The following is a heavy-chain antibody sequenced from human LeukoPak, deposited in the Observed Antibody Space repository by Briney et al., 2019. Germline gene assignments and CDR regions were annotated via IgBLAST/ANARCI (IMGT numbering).Heavy chain of an antibody. CDR1: GYTFTSYY. J-gene: IGHJ6*02. D-gene: IGHD2-2*01. CDR3: ATSTPSDIVVVPAGYYYYYYGMDV. Sequence: ASVKVSCKASGYTFTSYYMHWVRQAPGQGLEWMGIINPSGGSTSYAQKFQGRVTMTEDTSTDTAYMELSSLRSEDTAVYYCATSTPSDIVVVPAGYYYYYYGMDVWGQGTTVTVSS. CDR2: INPSGGST. V-gene: IGHV1-46*01.